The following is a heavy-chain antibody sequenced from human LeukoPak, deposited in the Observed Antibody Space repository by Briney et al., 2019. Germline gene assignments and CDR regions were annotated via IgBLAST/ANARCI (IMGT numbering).Heavy chain of an antibody. V-gene: IGHV4-59*08. CDR2: IYHSGSGT. Sequence: LGSLSLTRTVSVGSPNIEFWSSIWEPPRRGVGWVGYIYHSGSGTNYSPSLKSRVTISVDTSKWQISLKLSSVTAADTALYYCSSLRGASSAVFDSWGQGILVTVSS. CDR3: SSLRGASSAVFDS. J-gene: IGHJ4*02. CDR1: VGSPNIEF. D-gene: IGHD3-22*01.